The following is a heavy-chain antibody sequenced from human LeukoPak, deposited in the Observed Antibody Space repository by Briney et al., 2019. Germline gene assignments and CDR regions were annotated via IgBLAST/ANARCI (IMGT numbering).Heavy chain of an antibody. D-gene: IGHD5-12*01. Sequence: PGGTLRLSCAASGFTFSSFGMSWVRQAPGKGLQWVSAISGSGGSTYYADSVKGRFTISRDNSKNTLYLQMNSLRAEDMAVYYCARESYSGYVKGAFDIWGQGTMVTVSS. CDR3: ARESYSGYVKGAFDI. CDR2: ISGSGGST. V-gene: IGHV3-23*01. J-gene: IGHJ3*02. CDR1: GFTFSSFG.